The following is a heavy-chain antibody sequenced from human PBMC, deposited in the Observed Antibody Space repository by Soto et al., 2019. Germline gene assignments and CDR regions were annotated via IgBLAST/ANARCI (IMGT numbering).Heavy chain of an antibody. D-gene: IGHD4-4*01. Sequence: EVHLVESGGGLVQPGGSLRLSCAASGFTFSSYSMNWVRQAPGKGLEWLSYISSSSTSIYYADSVKGRFTISRDNAKNSLYLQMNSLRAEDTAVYYCARPRGYSNYDHYWGQGTLVSVSS. CDR3: ARPRGYSNYDHY. V-gene: IGHV3-48*01. J-gene: IGHJ4*02. CDR1: GFTFSSYS. CDR2: ISSSSTSI.